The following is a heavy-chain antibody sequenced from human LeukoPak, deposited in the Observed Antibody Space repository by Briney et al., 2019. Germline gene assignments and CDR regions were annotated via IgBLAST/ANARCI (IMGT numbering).Heavy chain of an antibody. Sequence: HPGGSLRLSCAASGFTFSIYAMHWVRQAPGKGLEYVSAISSNGGSTYYANSVKGRFTISRDNSKNTLYLQMGSLRAEDMAVYYCARDLLDSSGWYPFDYWGQGTLVTVSS. CDR1: GFTFSIYA. V-gene: IGHV3-64*01. D-gene: IGHD6-19*01. CDR3: ARDLLDSSGWYPFDY. CDR2: ISSNGGST. J-gene: IGHJ4*02.